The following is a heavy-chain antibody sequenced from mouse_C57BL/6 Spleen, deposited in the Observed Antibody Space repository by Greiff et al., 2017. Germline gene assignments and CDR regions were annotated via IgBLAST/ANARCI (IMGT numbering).Heavy chain of an antibody. CDR3: ARQEDTRGDY. Sequence: EVKLVESGGGLVQPGGSLKLSCAASGFTFSDYYMYWVRQTPEKRLEWVAYISNGGGSTYYPDTVKGRFTISRDNAKNTLYLQMSRLKSEDTAMYYCARQEDTRGDYWGQGTSVTVSS. V-gene: IGHV5-12*01. CDR1: GFTFSDYY. J-gene: IGHJ4*01. D-gene: IGHD3-3*01. CDR2: ISNGGGST.